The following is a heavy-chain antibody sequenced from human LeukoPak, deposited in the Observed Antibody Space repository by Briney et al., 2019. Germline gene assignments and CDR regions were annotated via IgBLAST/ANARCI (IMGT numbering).Heavy chain of an antibody. CDR2: ISAYNGNT. CDR3: ARSSYLSAYGGNSGDAFDI. Sequence: ASVKVSCKASGYTFTSYGISWVRQAPGQGLEWMGWISAYNGNTNYAQKLQGRVTMTTDTSTSTAYMELRSLRSDDTAVYYCARSSYLSAYGGNSGDAFDIWGQGTMVTVSS. J-gene: IGHJ3*02. CDR1: GYTFTSYG. D-gene: IGHD4-23*01. V-gene: IGHV1-18*01.